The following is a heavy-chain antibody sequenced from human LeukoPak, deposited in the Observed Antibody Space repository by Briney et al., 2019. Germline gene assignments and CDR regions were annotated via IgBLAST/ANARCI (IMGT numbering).Heavy chain of an antibody. CDR3: ARGLPGRDAFDV. Sequence: SGTLSLTCTVSGGSISSFYWNWIRQPPGKGLEWVGYVLYSGNTNYNPSLGSRVTISEDTSKNQFSLNLNSLTAADTAVYYCARGLPGRDAFDVWGQGTVVTVSS. D-gene: IGHD3-16*01. CDR2: VLYSGNT. V-gene: IGHV4-59*13. J-gene: IGHJ3*01. CDR1: GGSISSFY.